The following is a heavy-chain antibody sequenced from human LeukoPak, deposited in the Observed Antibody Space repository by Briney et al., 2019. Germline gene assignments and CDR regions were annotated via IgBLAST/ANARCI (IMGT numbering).Heavy chain of an antibody. CDR3: ARTLLLPYYYYGMDV. D-gene: IGHD3-22*01. V-gene: IGHV4-34*01. J-gene: IGHJ6*02. CDR2: INHSGST. CDR1: GGSFSGYY. Sequence: SKTLSLTCAVYGGSFSGYYWSWIRQPPGKGLEWIGEINHSGSTNYNPSLKSRVTISVDTSKNQFSLKLSSVTAADTAVYYCARTLLLPYYYYGMDVWGQGTTVTVSS.